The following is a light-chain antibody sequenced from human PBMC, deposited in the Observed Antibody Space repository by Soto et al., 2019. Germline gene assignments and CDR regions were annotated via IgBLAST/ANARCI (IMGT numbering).Light chain of an antibody. V-gene: IGKV1-27*01. CDR3: QKYNSAPPFT. J-gene: IGKJ3*01. CDR1: QVINNY. CDR2: GAS. Sequence: DIQMTQSPSSLSASVGDRVTISCRASQVINNYLAWYQQRPGKAPKLLIYGASTLQSGVPSRFSGSGSGTDFTLTIRSLQPEDVATYYCQKYNSAPPFTFGPGTTVHV.